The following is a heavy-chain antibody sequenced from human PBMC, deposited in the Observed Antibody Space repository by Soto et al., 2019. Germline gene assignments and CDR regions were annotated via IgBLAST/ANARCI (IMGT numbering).Heavy chain of an antibody. D-gene: IGHD6-13*01. V-gene: IGHV4-59*01. J-gene: IGHJ5*02. CDR2: IYYSGST. CDR3: ARITYSSSWYKIDP. Sequence: SETLSLTCTVSGGSISSYYWSWIGQPPGKGLEWIGYIYYSGSTNYNPSLKSRVTISVDTSKNQFSLKLGSVTAADTAVYYCARITYSSSWYKIDPWGQGTLVTVSS. CDR1: GGSISSYY.